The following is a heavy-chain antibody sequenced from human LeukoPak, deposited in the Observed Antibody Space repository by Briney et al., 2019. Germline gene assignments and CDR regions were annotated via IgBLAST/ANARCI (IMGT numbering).Heavy chain of an antibody. D-gene: IGHD6-13*01. CDR2: IGTAGDT. V-gene: IGHV3-13*01. CDR1: GFTFSNYD. J-gene: IGHJ4*02. Sequence: PGGSLRLSCAASGFTFSNYDMHWVRQAAGEGLEWVSGIGTAGDTYYPASVKGRFTISRENAKNSLYLQMNSLSAGDTAVYYCASSPAYSSSWYAIDNWGQGTLVTVSS. CDR3: ASSPAYSSSWYAIDN.